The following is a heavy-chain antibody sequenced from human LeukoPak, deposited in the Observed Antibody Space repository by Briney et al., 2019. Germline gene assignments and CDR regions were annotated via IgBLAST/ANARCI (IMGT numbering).Heavy chain of an antibody. CDR1: GFTFSDYY. V-gene: IGHV3-11*01. Sequence: GGSLRLSCAASGFTFSDYYMSWIRQAPGKGLEWVSYISSSGSTIYYADSVKGRFTISRDNSKNTLYLQMNSLRAEDTAVYYCVRNPGIQLWLRYYFDYWGQGTLVTVSS. CDR2: ISSSGSTI. J-gene: IGHJ4*02. CDR3: VRNPGIQLWLRYYFDY. D-gene: IGHD5-18*01.